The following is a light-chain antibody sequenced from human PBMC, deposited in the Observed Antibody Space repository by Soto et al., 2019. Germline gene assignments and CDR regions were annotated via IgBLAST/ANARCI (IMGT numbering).Light chain of an antibody. CDR1: QSISSY. CDR2: AAS. J-gene: IGKJ2*01. CDR3: QQSYSTPLT. Sequence: DIQITQSPSSLSASVGDRVTITCRASQSISSYLNLYQQKPGKAPKILIYAASSLQSGVPSRFSGSGSGTDFTLNISSLQTEDFATYDCQQSYSTPLTFGKGTKLEIK. V-gene: IGKV1-39*01.